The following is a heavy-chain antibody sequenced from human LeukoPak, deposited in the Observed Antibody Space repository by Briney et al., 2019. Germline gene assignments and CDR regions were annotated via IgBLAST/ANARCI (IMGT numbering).Heavy chain of an antibody. CDR2: ISVSDGST. CDR1: GFTFRHFA. J-gene: IGHJ4*02. Sequence: GGSLKLSCAASGFTFRHFAMNWVRQAPGKGLEWVSVISVSDGSTYYADSVRGRFTISRVNSKNTLFLQLNGLRAEDTAIYYCARAMPSSTYYFDSWGQGTLVTVSS. V-gene: IGHV3-23*01. D-gene: IGHD2-2*01. CDR3: ARAMPSSTYYFDS.